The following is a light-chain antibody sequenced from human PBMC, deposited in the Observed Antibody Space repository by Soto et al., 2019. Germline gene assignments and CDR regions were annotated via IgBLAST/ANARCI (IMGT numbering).Light chain of an antibody. CDR2: NYV. J-gene: IGLJ7*01. V-gene: IGLV1-40*01. CDR1: SSNIGAGYG. Sequence: QSVLTQPPSVSGAPGQRVTIYCAGTSSNIGAGYGVHWYQQLPGRAPKLLIHNYVNRPSGVPDRFSGSKSGTSASLAITGLQGEDEGDYYCQSYDSNLSGSLFGGGTQLTVL. CDR3: QSYDSNLSGSL.